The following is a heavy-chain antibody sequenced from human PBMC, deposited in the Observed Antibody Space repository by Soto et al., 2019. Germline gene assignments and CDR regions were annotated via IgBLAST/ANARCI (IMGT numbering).Heavy chain of an antibody. J-gene: IGHJ4*02. D-gene: IGHD1-1*01. CDR1: GYAFTTYG. CDR3: ARGRYGDY. V-gene: IGHV1-18*01. Sequence: QVPLVQSGAEVKKPGASVKVSCKGSGYAFTTYGITWVRQAPGQGLEWMGWISAHSGNTNYAQKLQGRVTVTRDTSTSTAYLELRRRRSDDTAVYYCARGRYGDYWGQGALVTVSS. CDR2: ISAHSGNT.